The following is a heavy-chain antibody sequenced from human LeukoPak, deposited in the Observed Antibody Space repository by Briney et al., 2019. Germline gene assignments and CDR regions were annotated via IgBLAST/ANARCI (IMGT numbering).Heavy chain of an antibody. CDR2: VYYTGST. V-gene: IGHV4-59*08. Sequence: SETLSLTCSVSGASIGTLYWSWIRQPPGKGLEWIGYVYYTGSTNYNPSLKSRVTIFPDTSKNQFSLRLTSVTAADTAVYYCARHGVYSSSSYFDYLGQGTLVTVSS. CDR1: GASIGTLY. CDR3: ARHGVYSSSSYFDY. J-gene: IGHJ4*02. D-gene: IGHD6-6*01.